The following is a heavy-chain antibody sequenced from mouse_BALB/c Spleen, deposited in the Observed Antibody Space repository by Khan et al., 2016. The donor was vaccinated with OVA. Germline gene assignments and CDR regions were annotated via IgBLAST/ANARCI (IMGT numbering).Heavy chain of an antibody. CDR3: ATSNYGYAFAY. D-gene: IGHD2-14*01. CDR1: GDSITSGY. CDR2: MIYSGNT. Sequence: EVELVESGPSLVKPSQTLSLTCSVTGDSITSGYWSWIRKFPGNKLEYMGYMIYSGNTYYNPSLKSRISITRHTSKNQYYLQLNSVTTEDTATYYYATSNYGYAFAYWGQGTLVTVSS. J-gene: IGHJ3*01. V-gene: IGHV3-8*02.